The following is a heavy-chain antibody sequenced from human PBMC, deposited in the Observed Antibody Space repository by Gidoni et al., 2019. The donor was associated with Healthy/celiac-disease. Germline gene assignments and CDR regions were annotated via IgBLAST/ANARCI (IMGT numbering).Heavy chain of an antibody. V-gene: IGHV3-49*03. CDR1: GFTFGDSA. J-gene: IGHJ4*02. CDR3: TRVGPPSSSWYPHYFDY. Sequence: EVQLVESGGRLLQPGRSLRLSCTASGFTFGDSAMRWFRQAPGKGREWVGFIRSKSYGWTTEYAAYVKGRFTIARDDSKSIAYPQMNSLKTEDTAVYYCTRVGPPSSSWYPHYFDYWGQGTLVTVSS. D-gene: IGHD6-13*01. CDR2: IRSKSYGWTT.